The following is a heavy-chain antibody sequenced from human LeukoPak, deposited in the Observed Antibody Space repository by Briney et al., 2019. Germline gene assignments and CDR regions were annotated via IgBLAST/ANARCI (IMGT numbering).Heavy chain of an antibody. J-gene: IGHJ4*02. CDR2: ISSCSSTI. V-gene: IGHV3-48*01. Sequence: GGSLRLSCAASGFTFSSYSMNWVRQAPGKGLEWVSYISSCSSTIYYADSVKGRFTISRDNAKNSLYLQMNSLRAEDTAVYYCARDDIVVVVAATRPFDYWGQGTLVTVSS. CDR1: GFTFSSYS. CDR3: ARDDIVVVVAATRPFDY. D-gene: IGHD2-15*01.